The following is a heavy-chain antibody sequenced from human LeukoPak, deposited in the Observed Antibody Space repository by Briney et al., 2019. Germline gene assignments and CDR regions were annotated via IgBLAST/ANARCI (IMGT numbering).Heavy chain of an antibody. Sequence: SETLSLTCTVSGGSISNYYWSWIRQPAGKGLEWIGRIYTSGSTNYNPSLKSRVTMSVDTSKKQFSLKLGSVTAADTAVYYCAREPTYCSGGSCYMYYFDYWGQGTLVTVSS. D-gene: IGHD2-15*01. V-gene: IGHV4-4*07. CDR2: IYTSGST. CDR3: AREPTYCSGGSCYMYYFDY. CDR1: GGSISNYY. J-gene: IGHJ4*02.